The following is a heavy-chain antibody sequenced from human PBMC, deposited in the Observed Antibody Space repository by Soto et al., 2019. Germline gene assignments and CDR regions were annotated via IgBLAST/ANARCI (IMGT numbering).Heavy chain of an antibody. CDR2: IYYSGST. D-gene: IGHD1-26*01. V-gene: IGHV4-31*03. J-gene: IGHJ4*02. CDR1: GGSISSGGYY. Sequence: QVQLQESGPGLVKPSQTLSLTCTVSGGSISSGGYYWSWIRQHPGKGLEWIGYIYYSGSTYYNPSLKGRVTRSVNTSKNQHSLKQSSVTAADTAVYYCARGGGSYYATGNFDYWGQGTRVTVSS. CDR3: ARGGGSYYATGNFDY.